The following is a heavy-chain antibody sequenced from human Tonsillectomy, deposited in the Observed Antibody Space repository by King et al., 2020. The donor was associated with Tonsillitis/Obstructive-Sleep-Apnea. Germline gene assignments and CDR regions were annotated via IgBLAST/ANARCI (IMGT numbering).Heavy chain of an antibody. CDR1: GYTFTRYY. Sequence: QLVQSGAEVKKPGASVKVSCKAYGYTFTRYYIHWVRQAPGQGLEWLGIINPSDSITTYAQRFQGRVTMTRDTSTSTVQMELRSLRSEDTAVYYCVRDDKDDRYFDYWGQGTLVTVSS. CDR2: INPSDSIT. V-gene: IGHV1-46*01. CDR3: VRDDKDDRYFDY. J-gene: IGHJ4*02. D-gene: IGHD2-15*01.